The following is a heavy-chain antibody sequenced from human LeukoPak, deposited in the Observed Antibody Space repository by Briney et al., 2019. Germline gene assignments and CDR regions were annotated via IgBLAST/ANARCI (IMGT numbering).Heavy chain of an antibody. CDR3: ARDYFYGSGSYRPTYYFDY. D-gene: IGHD3-10*01. V-gene: IGHV3-15*01. CDR1: GFTFSNAW. CDR2: IKSKTDGGTT. Sequence: GGSLRLSCAASGFTFSNAWMSWVRQAPGKGLEWVGRIKSKTDGGTTDYAAPVKGRFTISRDDSKNTLYLQMNSLKTEDTAVYYCARDYFYGSGSYRPTYYFDYWGQGTLVTVSS. J-gene: IGHJ4*02.